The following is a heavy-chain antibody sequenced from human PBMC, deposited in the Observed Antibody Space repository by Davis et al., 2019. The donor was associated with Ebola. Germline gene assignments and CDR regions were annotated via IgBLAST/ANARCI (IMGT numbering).Heavy chain of an antibody. CDR1: GDSITSNSHY. CDR2: FYYSGNT. J-gene: IGHJ4*02. Sequence: SETLSLTCTVPGDSITSNSHYWGWIRQPPGKGLEWIASFYYSGNTYYNPSLKSRLTISVDASKNSFSLTLSSVTAADTAVYYCARLGDSSGWGRVGYWGQGTLVTVSS. V-gene: IGHV4-39*02. CDR3: ARLGDSSGWGRVGY. D-gene: IGHD6-19*01.